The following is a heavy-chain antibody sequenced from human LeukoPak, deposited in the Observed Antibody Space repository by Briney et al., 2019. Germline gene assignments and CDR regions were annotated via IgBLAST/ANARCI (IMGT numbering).Heavy chain of an antibody. CDR2: IDLYGNT. D-gene: IGHD2/OR15-2a*01. V-gene: IGHV4-34*01. CDR3: ASPSNFYGHNWFDP. J-gene: IGHJ5*01. Sequence: SETLSLTCTVSGGSISSYYWSWIRQPPGKGLEWIGEIDLYGNTNYNPSLKSRVTILVDTSKNQFSLKLKSVTAADTAVYYCASPSNFYGHNWFDPWGQRSLVTVCS. CDR1: GGSISSYY.